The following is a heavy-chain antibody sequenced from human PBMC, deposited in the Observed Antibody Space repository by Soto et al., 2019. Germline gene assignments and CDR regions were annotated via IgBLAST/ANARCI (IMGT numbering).Heavy chain of an antibody. CDR2: IHSDGSST. CDR1: GFTFSYYW. Sequence: EVQLLESGGGLVQPGESLRLSCAASGFTFSYYWMHWVRQAPGMGLVWVSRIHSDGSSTTYADSVKGRFTISRDNARNTRYLPVNSLRAEDTAVYYCGRGDRGAFDLWGQGTVVTVSS. D-gene: IGHD1-26*01. V-gene: IGHV3-74*01. CDR3: GRGDRGAFDL. J-gene: IGHJ3*01.